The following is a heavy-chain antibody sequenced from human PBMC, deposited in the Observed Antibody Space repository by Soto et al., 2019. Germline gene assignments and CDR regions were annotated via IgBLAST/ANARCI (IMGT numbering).Heavy chain of an antibody. J-gene: IGHJ4*02. CDR2: ISAYNGNT. Sequence: ASVRVSCKASGYTFTSYGISWVRQAPGQGLEWMGWISAYNGNTNYAQKLQGRVTMTTDTSTSTAYMELRSLRSDDTAVYYCARDAKVYYDSSGYYPFDYWGQGTLVTVSS. D-gene: IGHD3-22*01. V-gene: IGHV1-18*04. CDR1: GYTFTSYG. CDR3: ARDAKVYYDSSGYYPFDY.